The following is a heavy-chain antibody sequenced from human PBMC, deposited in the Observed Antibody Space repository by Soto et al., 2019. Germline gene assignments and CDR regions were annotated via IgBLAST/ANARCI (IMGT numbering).Heavy chain of an antibody. CDR2: IIPIFGTA. D-gene: IGHD2-15*01. CDR3: AGTYCSGGSCYFNWFDP. V-gene: IGHV1-69*01. CDR1: GGTFSSYA. Sequence: QVQLVQSGAEVKKPGSSVKVSCKASGGTFSSYAISWVRQAPGQGLEWMGGIIPIFGTANYAQKFQGRVTITADETTSTAYMERSSLRSEDTAVYYCAGTYCSGGSCYFNWFDPWGQGTLVTVSS. J-gene: IGHJ5*02.